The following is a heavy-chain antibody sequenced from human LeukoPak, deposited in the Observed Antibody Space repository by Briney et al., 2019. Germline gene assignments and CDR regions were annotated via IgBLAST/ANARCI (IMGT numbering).Heavy chain of an antibody. Sequence: PSETLSLTCTISGDSTNTYFWSWIRQPPGKGLEWIGYIYYSGSTNYNPSLKSRVTISVDTSKNQFSLKLSSVTAADTAVYYCARGRYCSSTSCSLMFDPWGQGTLVTVSS. D-gene: IGHD2-2*01. V-gene: IGHV4-59*01. CDR2: IYYSGST. J-gene: IGHJ5*02. CDR1: GDSTNTYF. CDR3: ARGRYCSSTSCSLMFDP.